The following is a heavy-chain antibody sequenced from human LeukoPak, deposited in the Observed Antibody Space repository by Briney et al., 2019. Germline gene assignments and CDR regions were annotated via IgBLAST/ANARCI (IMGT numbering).Heavy chain of an antibody. CDR2: INPNSGGT. CDR3: ARDLGDSSGYYDAFGI. Sequence: ASVKVSCKASGYTFTGYYMHWVRQAPGQGLEWMGWINPNSGGTNYAQKFQGRVTMTRDTSISTAYMELSRLRSDDTAVYYCARDLGDSSGYYDAFGIWGQGTMVTVSS. D-gene: IGHD3-22*01. CDR1: GYTFTGYY. V-gene: IGHV1-2*02. J-gene: IGHJ3*02.